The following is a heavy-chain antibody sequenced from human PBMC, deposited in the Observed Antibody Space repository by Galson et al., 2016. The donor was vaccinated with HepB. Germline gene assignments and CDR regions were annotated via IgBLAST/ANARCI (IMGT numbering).Heavy chain of an antibody. Sequence: SETLSLTCAVSGYSITSGSYWAWIRQPPGKGLEWIGSTYYIGSTYYNPSLESRVTMSVDTSKNEVSLRLRSMTAVDTAVYYCATKYGHFHGDAFDIWGQGTLVTVSS. CDR3: ATKYGHFHGDAFDI. V-gene: IGHV4-38-2*01. J-gene: IGHJ3*02. CDR1: GYSITSGSY. D-gene: IGHD4-17*01. CDR2: TYYIGST.